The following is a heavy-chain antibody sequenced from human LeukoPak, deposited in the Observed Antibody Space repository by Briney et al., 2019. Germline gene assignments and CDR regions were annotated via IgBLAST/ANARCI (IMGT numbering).Heavy chain of an antibody. J-gene: IGHJ6*03. CDR3: AKDGINRLDYMDV. CDR2: ISSSSSYI. CDR1: GFTFSSYS. V-gene: IGHV3-21*04. D-gene: IGHD3-10*01. Sequence: PGGSLRLSCAASGFTFSSYSMNWVRQAPGKGLEWVSSISSSSSYIYYADSLKGRFTISRDNAKNSLYLQMNSLRAEDTAVYYCAKDGINRLDYMDVWGKGTTVTVSS.